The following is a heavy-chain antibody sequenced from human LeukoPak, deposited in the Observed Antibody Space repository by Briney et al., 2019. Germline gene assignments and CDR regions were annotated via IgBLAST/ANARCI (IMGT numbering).Heavy chain of an antibody. J-gene: IGHJ4*02. V-gene: IGHV3-15*01. CDR3: TTEPLYYYDSSGYYYFDY. CDR2: IKSKTDGGTT. CDR1: GFTFSNAW. Sequence: PGGSLRLSCAASGFTFSNAWMSWVRQAPGKGLEWVGRIKSKTDGGTTDYAAPVKGRFTISRDDSKNTLYLQMNSLKTEDTAVYYCTTEPLYYYDSSGYYYFDYWGQGTLVTVSS. D-gene: IGHD3-22*01.